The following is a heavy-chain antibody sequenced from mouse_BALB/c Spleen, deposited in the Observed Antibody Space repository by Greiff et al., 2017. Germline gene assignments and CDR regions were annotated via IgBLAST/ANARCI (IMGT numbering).Heavy chain of an antibody. CDR3: ARGLYYGNSPYAMDY. CDR1: GFTFSSYA. J-gene: IGHJ4*01. V-gene: IGHV5-6-5*01. D-gene: IGHD2-1*01. CDR2: ISSGGST. Sequence: DVKLVESGGGLVKPGGSLKLSCAASGFTFSSYAMSWVRQTPEKRLEWVASISSGGSTYYPDSVKGRFTISRDNARNILYLQMSSLRSEDTAMYYCARGLYYGNSPYAMDYWGQGTSVTVSS.